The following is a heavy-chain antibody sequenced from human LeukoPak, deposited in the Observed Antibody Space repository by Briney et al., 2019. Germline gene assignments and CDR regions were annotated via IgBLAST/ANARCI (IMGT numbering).Heavy chain of an antibody. Sequence: GRSLRLSCAASGFTFSSYAMHWVRQAPGKGLEWVAVISYDGSNKYYADSVKGRFTISRDNSKNTLYLQMNSLRAEDTAVYYCARGTSYRWQQLASFDSWGQGTLVTVSS. J-gene: IGHJ4*02. CDR2: ISYDGSNK. D-gene: IGHD6-13*01. CDR1: GFTFSSYA. V-gene: IGHV3-30-3*01. CDR3: ARGTSYRWQQLASFDS.